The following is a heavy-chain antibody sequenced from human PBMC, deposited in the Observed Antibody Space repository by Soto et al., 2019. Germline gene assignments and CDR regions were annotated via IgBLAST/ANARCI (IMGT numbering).Heavy chain of an antibody. CDR3: ARDLGSSAGNYYYGMDV. CDR2: IYYSGST. CDR1: GGSISSYY. V-gene: IGHV4-59*01. Sequence: QVQLQESGPGLVKPSETLSLTCTVSGGSISSYYWSWIRQPPGKGLEWIGYIYYSGSTNYNPSLKSRVTISVDTSKNQFSLKLSSVTAADTAVYYCARDLGSSAGNYYYGMDVWGQGTTVTVSS. J-gene: IGHJ6*02. D-gene: IGHD2-2*01.